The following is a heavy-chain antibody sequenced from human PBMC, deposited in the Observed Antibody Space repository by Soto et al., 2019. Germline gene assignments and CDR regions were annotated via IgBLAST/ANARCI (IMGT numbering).Heavy chain of an antibody. V-gene: IGHV3-30-3*01. CDR3: ARVGIGDCYSY. D-gene: IGHD2-21*02. Sequence: QVQLVESGGGVVQPGRSLRLSCAASGFTFSSYAMHWVRQAPGKGLEWVAVISYDGSNKYYADSVKGRFTISSDNSKNTLYMQMNSLRAEDTAVYYCARVGIGDCYSYWGQGTLVTVSS. CDR2: ISYDGSNK. CDR1: GFTFSSYA. J-gene: IGHJ4*02.